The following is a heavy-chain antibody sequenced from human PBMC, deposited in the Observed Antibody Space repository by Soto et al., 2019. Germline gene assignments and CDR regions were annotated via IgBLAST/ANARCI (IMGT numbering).Heavy chain of an antibody. D-gene: IGHD2-15*01. V-gene: IGHV3-23*01. Sequence: EVQLLESGGGLVQPGGSLRLACAATGFTFSRYTMSWVLQAPGSEPKWVSTINNRGGGIGYTDSVKGRFTISRDNSKNTLYPQMHNLRAEETSVYYCANWVEGSPTVFDMWGQGTTVTVSS. J-gene: IGHJ3*02. CDR3: ANWVEGSPTVFDM. CDR1: GFTFSRYT. CDR2: INNRGGGI.